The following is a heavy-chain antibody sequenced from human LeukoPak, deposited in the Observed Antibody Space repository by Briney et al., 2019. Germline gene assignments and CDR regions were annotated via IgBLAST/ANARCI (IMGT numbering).Heavy chain of an antibody. CDR1: SGSISSSNW. J-gene: IGHJ4*02. Sequence: SETLSLTCAVSSGSISSSNWWSWVRQPPGKGLEWIGEIYYSGSTNDNPSLKSRVTISVDTSKNQFSLKLSSVTAADTAVYYCARKLRYFDWLFPSYYFDYWGQGTPVTVSS. CDR2: IYYSGST. D-gene: IGHD3-9*01. V-gene: IGHV4-4*02. CDR3: ARKLRYFDWLFPSYYFDY.